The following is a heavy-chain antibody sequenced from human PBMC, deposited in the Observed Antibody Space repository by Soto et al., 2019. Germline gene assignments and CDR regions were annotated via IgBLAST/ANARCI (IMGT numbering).Heavy chain of an antibody. V-gene: IGHV3-53*01. CDR2: IYSGGDT. D-gene: IGHD3-10*01. Sequence: EVQLVESGGGLIQPGGSLRLSCAVSGFTVSNNYMSWVRQAPGKGLEGVSVIYSGGDTAYGDSVKGRFTISRDNSKNTRYLKMKSRSAADTAVYYSGPTPGGGGYWGQGTLVTVSS. CDR3: GPTPGGGGY. J-gene: IGHJ4*02. CDR1: GFTVSNNY.